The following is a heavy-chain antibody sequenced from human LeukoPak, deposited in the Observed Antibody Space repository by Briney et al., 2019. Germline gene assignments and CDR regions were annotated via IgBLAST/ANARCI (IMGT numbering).Heavy chain of an antibody. D-gene: IGHD3-10*01. Sequence: PGGSLRLSCAASGFSFDDYAMHWVRQAPGKGLEWVSGISWNGNKIGYADSLRGRFTISRDNDNNYLYLQMNSLRPDDTAFYYCAKDVGYFGSESKFNGGWFDPWGQGTLVTVSS. J-gene: IGHJ5*02. CDR1: GFSFDDYA. V-gene: IGHV3-9*01. CDR3: AKDVGYFGSESKFNGGWFDP. CDR2: ISWNGNKI.